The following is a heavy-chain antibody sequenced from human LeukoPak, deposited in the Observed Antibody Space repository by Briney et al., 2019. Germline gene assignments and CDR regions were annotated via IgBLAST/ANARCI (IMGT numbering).Heavy chain of an antibody. CDR1: GFTFSGYW. CDR3: ARAAGYSSDWYWFDP. V-gene: IGHV3-74*01. J-gene: IGHJ5*02. D-gene: IGHD6-19*01. Sequence: PGGSLRLSCAASGFTFSGYWMHWVRHAPGKGLVWVSRINTDGSSTSYADSVKGRFTISRDNAKNTLYLQMNSLRAEDTAVYYCARAAGYSSDWYWFDPWGQGTLVTVSS. CDR2: INTDGSST.